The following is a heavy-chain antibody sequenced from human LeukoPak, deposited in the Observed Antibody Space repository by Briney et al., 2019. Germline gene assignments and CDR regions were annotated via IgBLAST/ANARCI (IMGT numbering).Heavy chain of an antibody. D-gene: IGHD3-3*01. CDR3: VSGTVTIFGVVIIQRFDY. CDR2: ISSSSSYI. Sequence: GGSLRLSCAASGFTFSSYSMNWVRQAPGKGLEWVSSISSSSSYIYYADSVKGRFTISRDSAKNSLYLQMNSLRAEDTAVYYRVSGTVTIFGVVIIQRFDYWGQGTLVTVSS. CDR1: GFTFSSYS. J-gene: IGHJ4*02. V-gene: IGHV3-21*01.